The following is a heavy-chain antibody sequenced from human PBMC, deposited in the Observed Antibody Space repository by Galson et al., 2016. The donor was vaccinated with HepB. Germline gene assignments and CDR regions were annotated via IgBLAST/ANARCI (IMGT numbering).Heavy chain of an antibody. CDR1: GFTFSNYA. V-gene: IGHV3-30*04. J-gene: IGHJ4*02. D-gene: IGHD3-10*01. Sequence: SLRLSCAASGFTFSNYAMHWVRQAPGKGLEWVAVISYDGSNEYSAESVKGRFTISRDNSKNTLYLQMKSLRAADKAVYYCARHKSLAFPWGVINRGFPDYWGQGTLVTVSS. CDR3: ARHKSLAFPWGVINRGFPDY. CDR2: ISYDGSNE.